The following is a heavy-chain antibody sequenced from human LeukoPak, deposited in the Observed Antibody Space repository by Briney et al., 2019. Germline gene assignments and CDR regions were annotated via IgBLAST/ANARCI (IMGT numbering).Heavy chain of an antibody. Sequence: GGSLTLSCAASGLTFRNYWLNWVRQPPGKGLEWVSAISGSGNNTYYADSGKGRFTISRDNSKNTLYLQMNRLRAEDTAVYYCAKGGGGPLYYYYYYMDVWGKGTTVTVSS. CDR2: ISGSGNNT. CDR1: GLTFRNYW. V-gene: IGHV3-23*01. D-gene: IGHD2-15*01. J-gene: IGHJ6*03. CDR3: AKGGGGPLYYYYYYMDV.